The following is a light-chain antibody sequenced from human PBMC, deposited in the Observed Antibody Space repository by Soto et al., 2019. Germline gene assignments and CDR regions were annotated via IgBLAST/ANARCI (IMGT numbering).Light chain of an antibody. V-gene: IGKV1-39*01. CDR2: SAS. Sequence: IQMTQSPSSLSSSVRDRVTITCRASQSISTYLNWYQQKPGKAPNLLIYSASNLQSGVPSRFSGSGSGTDFTLTISSLQPEDFAAYYCQQSYGTPITFGQGRRLEVK. CDR1: QSISTY. CDR3: QQSYGTPIT. J-gene: IGKJ5*01.